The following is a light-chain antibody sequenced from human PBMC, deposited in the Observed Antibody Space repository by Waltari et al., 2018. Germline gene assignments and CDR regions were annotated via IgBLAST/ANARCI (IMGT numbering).Light chain of an antibody. CDR2: GKD. J-gene: IGLJ3*02. CDR1: SLRPSY. V-gene: IGLV3-19*01. CDR3: SSRNGRANQVV. Sequence: SSELTQAPAVSVALGQTVRSTCRGDSLRPSYASWYQLKPGQAPVLVIYGKDTRPSVIPDRISGYSSGTTSSLTITGAQAEDEADYYCSSRNGRANQVVFAGGTKVTVL.